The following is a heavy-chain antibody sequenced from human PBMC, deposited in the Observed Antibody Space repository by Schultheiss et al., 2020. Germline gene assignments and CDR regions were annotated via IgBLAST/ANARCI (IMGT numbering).Heavy chain of an antibody. Sequence: SETLSLTCTVSGGSISTGGYFWSWIRQRPGKGLEWIGYIYNSGSTYSNPSLKSRVTMSVDTSKNQFSLKLSSVTAPDTALYYCARTSYSGNYFFDYWGQGTLVTVSS. CDR3: ARTSYSGNYFFDY. CDR2: IYNSGST. CDR1: GGSISTGGYF. D-gene: IGHD1-26*01. J-gene: IGHJ4*02. V-gene: IGHV4-31*03.